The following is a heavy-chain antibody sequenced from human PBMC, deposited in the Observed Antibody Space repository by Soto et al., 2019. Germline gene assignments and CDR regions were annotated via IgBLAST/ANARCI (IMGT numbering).Heavy chain of an antibody. CDR3: ARDLARRAVAVHYYYYYYGMDV. CDR1: GFTVSSNY. CDR2: IYSGGST. Sequence: SGGSLRLSCAASGFTVSSNYMSWVRQAPGKGLEWVSVIYSGGSTYYADSVKGRFTISRDNSKNTLYLQMNSLRAEDTAVYYCARDLARRAVAVHYYYYYYGMDVWGQGTTVTVSS. J-gene: IGHJ6*02. V-gene: IGHV3-66*01. D-gene: IGHD6-19*01.